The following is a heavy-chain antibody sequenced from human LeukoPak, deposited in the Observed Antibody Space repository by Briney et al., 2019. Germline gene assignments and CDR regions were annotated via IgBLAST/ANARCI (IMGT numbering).Heavy chain of an antibody. CDR2: VYRTGTT. J-gene: IGHJ5*02. CDR3: ARASSGWYNWFDP. D-gene: IGHD6-19*01. CDR1: GYSISNGYF. Sequence: SETLSLTCSVSGYSISNGYFWGWIRQPPGKGLEWIGNVYRTGTTFYNPSLESRVTISVDTSKNQFSLNLKSETAADTAVYYCARASSGWYNWFDPWGQGTLVTVSS. V-gene: IGHV4-38-2*02.